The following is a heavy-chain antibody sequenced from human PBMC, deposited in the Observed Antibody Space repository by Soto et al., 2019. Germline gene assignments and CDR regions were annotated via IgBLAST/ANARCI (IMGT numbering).Heavy chain of an antibody. Sequence: ASVKVSCKASGYTFTSYAMHWVRQAPGQRLEWMGWINAGNGNTKYSQKFQGRVTITRDTSASTAYMELSSLRSEDTAVYYCARDSITMVRGPWGFDSSGYYYDAFDIWGQGTMVTVSS. D-gene: IGHD3-22*01. CDR2: INAGNGNT. CDR1: GYTFTSYA. V-gene: IGHV1-3*01. J-gene: IGHJ3*02. CDR3: ARDSITMVRGPWGFDSSGYYYDAFDI.